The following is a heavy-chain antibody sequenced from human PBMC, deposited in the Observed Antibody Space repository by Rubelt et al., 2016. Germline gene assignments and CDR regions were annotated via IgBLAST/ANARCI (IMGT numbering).Heavy chain of an antibody. D-gene: IGHD1-1*01. Sequence: QLRFQDSGQGLVEPSETLSPPCSASVVPISSRPNYWAWTRNPQGKGLEWIGIIPSIGTPYSTPALKSRATTSLDTSKNQFALKVGSGTAADPGVYYCARQEIQLLGADGMDVWGQGTAVTVSS. CDR2: IPSIGTP. CDR1: VVPISSRPNY. J-gene: IGHJ6*02. V-gene: IGHV4-39*07. CDR3: ARQEIQLLGADGMDV.